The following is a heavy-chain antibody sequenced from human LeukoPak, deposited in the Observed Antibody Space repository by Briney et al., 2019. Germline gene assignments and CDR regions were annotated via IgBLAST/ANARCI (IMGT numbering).Heavy chain of an antibody. CDR2: ISYEGSLT. J-gene: IGHJ4*02. CDR1: GFTFRSFG. CDR3: AREYGVVTGLDF. V-gene: IGHV3-30*05. Sequence: PGGSLRLSCAASGFTFRSFGMHWVRQAPGKGLEWVAFISYEGSLTYYSDSMKGRFTVSRDSSQNTLYLQMDSLRAEDTAVYYCAREYGVVTGLDFWGQGTLVTVSS. D-gene: IGHD3-9*01.